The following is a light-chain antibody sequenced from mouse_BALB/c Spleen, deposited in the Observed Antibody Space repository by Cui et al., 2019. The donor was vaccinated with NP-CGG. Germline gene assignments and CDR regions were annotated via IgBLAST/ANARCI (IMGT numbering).Light chain of an antibody. Sequence: QSVVTQQSPLTTSPGETVTLTCRSSTGIVTTSNYANWVQEKPDHLFTGLIGGTNNRAPGVPARFSGSLIGDKAALTITGAQTEDEAIYFCALWYSNHWVFGGGTKLTVL. CDR3: ALWYSNHWV. V-gene: IGLV1*01. CDR2: GTN. CDR1: TGIVTTSNY. J-gene: IGLJ1*01.